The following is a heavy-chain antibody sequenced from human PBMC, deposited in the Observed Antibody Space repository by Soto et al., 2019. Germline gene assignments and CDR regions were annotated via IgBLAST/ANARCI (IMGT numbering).Heavy chain of an antibody. Sequence: QVQLVESGGGVVQPGRSLRLSCAASGFTFNNFAMHWVRQAPGKGLEWVAFISYDGTYKYYADSVRGRFTVYRDNSKSTLFLQMNSLKFEDTAVYVCANEVDVAFSSLQYGMDVWGQGPRSPSP. J-gene: IGHJ6*02. CDR2: ISYDGTYK. D-gene: IGHD5-12*01. CDR1: GFTFNNFA. CDR3: ANEVDVAFSSLQYGMDV. V-gene: IGHV3-30*14.